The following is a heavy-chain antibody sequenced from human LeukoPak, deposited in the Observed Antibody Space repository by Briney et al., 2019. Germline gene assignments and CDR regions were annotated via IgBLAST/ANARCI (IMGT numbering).Heavy chain of an antibody. V-gene: IGHV4-59*01. D-gene: IGHD1-1*01. CDR1: GGSISSYY. J-gene: IGHJ4*02. CDR2: IYYSGST. CDR3: ARSSRGLALEFGY. Sequence: SETLSLPRTVSGGSISSYYWSWIRQPPGKGLEWIGYIYYSGSTNYNPSLKSRVTISVDTSKNQFSLKLSSVTAADTAVYYCARSSRGLALEFGYWGQGTLVTVSS.